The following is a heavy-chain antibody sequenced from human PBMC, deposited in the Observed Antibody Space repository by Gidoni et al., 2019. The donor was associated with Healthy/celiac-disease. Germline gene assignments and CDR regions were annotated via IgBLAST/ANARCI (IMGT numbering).Heavy chain of an antibody. V-gene: IGHV1-69*12. J-gene: IGHJ6*02. CDR1: GGTSSRYA. D-gene: IGHD3-3*01. CDR3: ARGDYDFWSGPTPYYYYGMDV. CDR2: IIPIFGTA. Sequence: QVQLVQSGAEVKKPGSSVKVSCKASGGTSSRYAITWVRQAPGQGLEWMGGIIPIFGTANYAQKFQGRVTITADESTSTAYMELSSLRSEDTAVYYCARGDYDFWSGPTPYYYYGMDVWGQGTTVTVSS.